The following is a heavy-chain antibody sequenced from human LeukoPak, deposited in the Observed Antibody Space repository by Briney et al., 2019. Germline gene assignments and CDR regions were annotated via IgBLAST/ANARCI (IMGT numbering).Heavy chain of an antibody. CDR3: ARHEPLTYYYYYGMDV. V-gene: IGHV4-59*08. Sequence: SETLSLTCTVSGGSISSYYWSWIRQPPGKGLEWIGHIYYSGSTNYNPSLKSRVIISVDTFKNQFSLKLSSVTAADTAVYYCARHEPLTYYYYYGMDVWGQGTTVTVSS. J-gene: IGHJ6*02. CDR1: GGSISSYY. CDR2: IYYSGST.